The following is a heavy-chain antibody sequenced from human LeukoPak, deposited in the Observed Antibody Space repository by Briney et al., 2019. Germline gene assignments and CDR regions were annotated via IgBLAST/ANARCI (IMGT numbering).Heavy chain of an antibody. V-gene: IGHV1-69*13. CDR2: IIPIFGTA. J-gene: IGHJ4*02. D-gene: IGHD3-22*01. CDR1: GGTFSIYA. CDR3: ARALSPPYYYDSSGHPPFDY. Sequence: GASVKVSCKASGGTFSIYAISWVRQAPGQGLEWMGGIIPIFGTANYAQKFQGRVTITADESTSTAYMELSSLRSEDTAVYYCARALSPPYYYDSSGHPPFDYWGQGTLVTVSS.